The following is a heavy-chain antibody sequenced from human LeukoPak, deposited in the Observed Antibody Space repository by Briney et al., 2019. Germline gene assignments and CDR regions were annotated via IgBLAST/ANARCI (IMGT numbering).Heavy chain of an antibody. CDR1: GGSISSDY. V-gene: IGHV4-59*01. CDR3: VRERAPSGTYYYNCDV. CDR2: IHYSGSP. J-gene: IGHJ6*02. D-gene: IGHD2/OR15-2a*01. Sequence: SETLSLTCTVSGGSISSDYWSWIREPPGKGLEWIGYIHYSGSPNYNPSLKSRVTISVDTSKNQFSLRLRSVTAADTAVYYCVRERAPSGTYYYNCDVWGQGTTVTVSS.